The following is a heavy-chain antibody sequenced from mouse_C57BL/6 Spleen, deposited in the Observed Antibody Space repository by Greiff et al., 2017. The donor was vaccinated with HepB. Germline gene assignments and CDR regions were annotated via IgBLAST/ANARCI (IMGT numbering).Heavy chain of an antibody. CDR1: GYTFTSYW. Sequence: QVHVKQPGAELVRPGSSVKLSCKASGYTFTSYWMHWVKQRPIQGLEWIGNIDPSDSETHYNQKFKDKATLTVDKSSSTAYMQLSSLTSEDSAVYYCARSARRAMDYWGQGTSVTVSS. D-gene: IGHD6-1*01. CDR3: ARSARRAMDY. J-gene: IGHJ4*01. CDR2: IDPSDSET. V-gene: IGHV1-52*01.